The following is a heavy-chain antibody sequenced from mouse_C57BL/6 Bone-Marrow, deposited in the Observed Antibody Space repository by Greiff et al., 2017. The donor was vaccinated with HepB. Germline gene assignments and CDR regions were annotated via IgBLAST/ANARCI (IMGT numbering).Heavy chain of an antibody. D-gene: IGHD2-4*01. CDR3: ARYDYDDGGFAY. V-gene: IGHV1-52*01. Sequence: VQLQQPGAKLVRPGSSVKLSCKASGYTFTSYWMHWVKQRPIQGLEWIGNIDPSDSETHCNQKFKDKATLTVDKSSSTAYMQLSSLTSEDSAVYYCARYDYDDGGFAYWGQGTLVTVSA. CDR2: IDPSDSET. CDR1: GYTFTSYW. J-gene: IGHJ3*01.